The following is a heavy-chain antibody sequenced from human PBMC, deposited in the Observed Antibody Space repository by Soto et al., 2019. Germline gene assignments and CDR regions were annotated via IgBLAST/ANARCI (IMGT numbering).Heavy chain of an antibody. D-gene: IGHD2-2*01. Sequence: EVQLLESGGGLVQPGGSLRLSCAASGFAFSDFDMSWVRQAPGKGLEWVSAISASGRFKPYADSVRGRFTISRDNFRGTVDLQMNSLSPEDTAVDYCASHQIAICDYWGRGTLVTVSS. CDR2: ISASGRFK. CDR3: ASHQIAICDY. J-gene: IGHJ4*02. V-gene: IGHV3-23*01. CDR1: GFAFSDFD.